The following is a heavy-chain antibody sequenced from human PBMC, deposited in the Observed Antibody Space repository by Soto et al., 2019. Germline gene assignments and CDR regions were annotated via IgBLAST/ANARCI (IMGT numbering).Heavy chain of an antibody. D-gene: IGHD7-27*01. J-gene: IGHJ4*02. CDR3: ANQPGIMERIDY. V-gene: IGHV3-23*01. CDR2: ISGSGGST. Sequence: GGSLRLSCAASGFTFSSYAMSWVRQAPGKGLEWVSAISGSGGSTYYADSVKGRFTITRDNSKNPLYLQMNSLRAEDTAVYYCANQPGIMERIDYWGQGTLVTVSS. CDR1: GFTFSSYA.